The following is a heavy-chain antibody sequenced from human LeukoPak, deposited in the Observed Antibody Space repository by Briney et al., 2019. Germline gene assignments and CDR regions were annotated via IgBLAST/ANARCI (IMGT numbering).Heavy chain of an antibody. Sequence: GGSLRLSCAASGFTFSSYSMNWVRQAPGKGLEWVSSISSSSYIYYADSVKGRFTISRDNAKNSLYLQMNSLRAEDTAVYYCALYDFWSGHYYYYYYGMDVWGQGTTVTVSS. J-gene: IGHJ6*02. CDR3: ALYDFWSGHYYYYYYGMDV. CDR1: GFTFSSYS. D-gene: IGHD3-3*01. CDR2: ISSSSYI. V-gene: IGHV3-21*01.